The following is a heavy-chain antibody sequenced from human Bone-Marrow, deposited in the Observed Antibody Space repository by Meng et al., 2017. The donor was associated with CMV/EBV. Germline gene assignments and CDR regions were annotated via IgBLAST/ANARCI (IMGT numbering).Heavy chain of an antibody. V-gene: IGHV3-30-3*01. CDR1: GFTFSSYA. CDR2: ISYEGSNK. D-gene: IGHD4-11*01. Sequence: GGSLRLSCAASGFTFSSYAMHWVRQAPGKGLEWVAVISYEGSNKYYADSVKGRFTISRDNSKNTLYLQMNSLRAEDSAVYYCASTGTVTTTAAGGDVWGQGTTVTVSS. CDR3: ASTGTVTTTAAGGDV. J-gene: IGHJ6*02.